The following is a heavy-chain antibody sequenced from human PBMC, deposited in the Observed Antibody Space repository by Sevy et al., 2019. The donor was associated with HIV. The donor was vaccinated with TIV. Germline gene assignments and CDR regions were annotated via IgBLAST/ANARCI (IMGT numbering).Heavy chain of an antibody. CDR3: AREGSGHEFDY. J-gene: IGHJ4*02. Sequence: ASVKVSCKASGGTFSSYAINWVRQAPGQGLEWMGGIIPIFGTANYAQKFQGRVTITADKSTSTAYMELSSLRSEDTAVYYCAREGSGHEFDYWGQGTLVTVSS. D-gene: IGHD5-12*01. CDR1: GGTFSSYA. CDR2: IIPIFGTA. V-gene: IGHV1-69*06.